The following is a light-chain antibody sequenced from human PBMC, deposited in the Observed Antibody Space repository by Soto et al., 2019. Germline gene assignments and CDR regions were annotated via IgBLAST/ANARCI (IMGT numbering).Light chain of an antibody. V-gene: IGLV2-14*03. J-gene: IGLJ1*01. CDR3: SSYTSSGTYV. CDR2: DVN. Sequence: QSVLTQPASVSGSPGQSITISCTGTSSDVGGYNYVSWYQQHPGKAPKLMIYDVNNRPSGVSNRFSGSKSGNTASLTTSGLQAEDEADYYCSSYTSSGTYVFGTGTKVTVL. CDR1: SSDVGGYNY.